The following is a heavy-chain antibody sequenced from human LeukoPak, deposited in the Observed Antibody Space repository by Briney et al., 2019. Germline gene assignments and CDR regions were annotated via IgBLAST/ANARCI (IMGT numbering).Heavy chain of an antibody. D-gene: IGHD6-6*01. J-gene: IGHJ4*02. CDR3: AIVSSSSFDY. Sequence: GASVRVSCKASGGTFSSYAISWVRQAPGQGLEWMGGIIPIFGAANYAQKFQGRVTITTDESTSTAYMELRSLRSDDTAVYYCAIVSSSSFDYWGQGTLVTVSS. CDR2: IIPIFGAA. V-gene: IGHV1-69*05. CDR1: GGTFSSYA.